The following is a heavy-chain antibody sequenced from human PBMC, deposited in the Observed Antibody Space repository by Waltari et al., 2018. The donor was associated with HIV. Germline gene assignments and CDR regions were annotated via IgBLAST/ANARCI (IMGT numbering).Heavy chain of an antibody. J-gene: IGHJ4*02. CDR1: GGTFSSYT. CDR3: ARVGDRDGYNRNDY. CDR2: IIPILGIA. Sequence: QVQLVQSGAEVKKPGSSVKVSCKASGGTFSSYTISWVRQAPGQGLEWMGRIIPILGIANYAQKFQGRVTITADKSTSTAYMELSSLRSEDTAVYYCARVGDRDGYNRNDYWGQGTLVTVSS. D-gene: IGHD5-12*01. V-gene: IGHV1-69*02.